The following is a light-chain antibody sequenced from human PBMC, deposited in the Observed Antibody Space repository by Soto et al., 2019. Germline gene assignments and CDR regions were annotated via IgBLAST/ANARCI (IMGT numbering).Light chain of an antibody. Sequence: EIVLTQSPGTLSLSPGERATLSCRASQSVSDNYLAWHQQKPGQAPRLLIYVASSRATGIPDRVSGSGSGTDFTLTISRLETEDFAVYYCQQYGSSPLTFGGGTKVEIK. CDR1: QSVSDNY. V-gene: IGKV3-20*01. CDR2: VAS. J-gene: IGKJ4*01. CDR3: QQYGSSPLT.